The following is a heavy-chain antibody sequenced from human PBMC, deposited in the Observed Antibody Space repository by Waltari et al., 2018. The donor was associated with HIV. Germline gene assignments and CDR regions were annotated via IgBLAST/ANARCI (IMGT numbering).Heavy chain of an antibody. CDR2: FNSYNGDT. CDR1: GYTFPNFG. J-gene: IGHJ2*01. CDR3: ARFFPTATTTGWYLDL. Sequence: QVHLVQSGAELKKTGASVKLSCKASGYTFPNFGINWVRQAPGQGLEWMGWFNSYNGDTKYAQKFQDRVTMTTDTSTSTAYMELRSLRSDDTAVYYCARFFPTATTTGWYLDLWGPGTLVTMSS. V-gene: IGHV1-18*01. D-gene: IGHD4-17*01.